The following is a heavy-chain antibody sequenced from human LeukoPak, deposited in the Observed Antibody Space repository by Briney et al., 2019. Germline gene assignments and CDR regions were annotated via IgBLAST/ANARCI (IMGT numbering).Heavy chain of an antibody. CDR3: ARGRRDIVVVPAAAAFDI. J-gene: IGHJ3*02. Sequence: GGSLRLSCAASGFTFSSYSMNWVRQAPGKGLEWVSSISSSSSYIYYADSVKGRFTISGDNAKNSLYLQMNSLRAEDTAVYYCARGRRDIVVVPAAAAFDIWGQGTMVTVSS. V-gene: IGHV3-21*01. D-gene: IGHD2-2*01. CDR2: ISSSSSYI. CDR1: GFTFSSYS.